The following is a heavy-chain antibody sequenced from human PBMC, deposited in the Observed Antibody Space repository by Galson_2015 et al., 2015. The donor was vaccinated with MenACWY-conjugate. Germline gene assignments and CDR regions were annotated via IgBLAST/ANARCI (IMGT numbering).Heavy chain of an antibody. CDR2: FVTATGNP. J-gene: IGHJ5*02. CDR3: ARDQYCSSPSCVDVASGIDP. CDR1: GGTFTPYA. Sequence: SAKFFCYGSGGTFTPYAIHWGRQPPGQGLVWLGWFVTATGNPTYAPCFAGRFVLSLDTSVDPASLHLSTLTVEDTAVYYCARDQYCSSPSCVDVASGIDPWGQGTLVTVSS. D-gene: IGHD2-2*01. V-gene: IGHV7-4-1*02.